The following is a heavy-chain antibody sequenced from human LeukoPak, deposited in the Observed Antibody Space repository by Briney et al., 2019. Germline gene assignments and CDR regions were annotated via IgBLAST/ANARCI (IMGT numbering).Heavy chain of an antibody. CDR2: ISSSSSYI. D-gene: IGHD5-12*01. J-gene: IGHJ4*02. CDR1: GFTFSSYS. CDR3: AKDLTRSGYRNYFDY. V-gene: IGHV3-21*04. Sequence: GGSLRLSCAASGFTFSSYSMNWVRQAPGKGLEWVSSISSSSSYIYYADSVKGRFTISRDNAKNSLYLQMNSLRAEDTAVYYCAKDLTRSGYRNYFDYWGQGTLVTVSS.